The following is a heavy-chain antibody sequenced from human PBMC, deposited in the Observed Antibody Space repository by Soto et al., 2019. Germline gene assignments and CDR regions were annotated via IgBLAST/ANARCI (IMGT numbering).Heavy chain of an antibody. CDR3: ANSLSGFQKAFDI. Sequence: EASVKVSCKASGYTFTSYYMHWVRQAPGQGLEWMGIINPSGGSTSYAQKFQGRVTMTRDTSTSTVYMELSSLRSEDTAVYYCANSLSGFQKAFDIWGQGTMVTVSS. D-gene: IGHD6-19*01. CDR1: GYTFTSYY. J-gene: IGHJ3*02. CDR2: INPSGGST. V-gene: IGHV1-46*01.